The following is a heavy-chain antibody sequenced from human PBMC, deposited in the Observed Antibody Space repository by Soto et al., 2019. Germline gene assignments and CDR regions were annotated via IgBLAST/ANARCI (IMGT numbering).Heavy chain of an antibody. J-gene: IGHJ6*02. CDR1: GASISYYY. CDR2: IHNGGST. CDR3: ARDDSGGFGSYYYYGMDV. D-gene: IGHD2-8*02. Sequence: SETLSLTCTVTGASISYYYWTWIRQPEGKGLEWIGNIHNGGSTNYNPSLRSRVTISVDTSKNQFSLRLSSVTAADTAVYYCARDDSGGFGSYYYYGMDVWGQGTTVTVSS. V-gene: IGHV4-59*01.